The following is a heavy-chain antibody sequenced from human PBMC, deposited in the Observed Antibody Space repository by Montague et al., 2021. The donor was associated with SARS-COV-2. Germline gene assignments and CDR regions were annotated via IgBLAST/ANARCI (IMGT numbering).Heavy chain of an antibody. V-gene: IGHV4-59*01. Sequence: SETRSLTCTVSGASMSGSYWGWVRQPPWQGPELIGNIYSSGSTHYNPSLKLRVTISLDTSKTQFSLRLTSVTAADTAVYYCVREGRSSAYAMDYWGQGTLVTVSS. CDR2: IYSSGST. D-gene: IGHD3-22*01. J-gene: IGHJ4*02. CDR1: GASMSGSY. CDR3: VREGRSSAYAMDY.